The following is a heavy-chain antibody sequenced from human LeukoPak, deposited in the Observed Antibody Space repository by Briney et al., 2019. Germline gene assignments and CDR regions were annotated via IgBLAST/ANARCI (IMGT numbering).Heavy chain of an antibody. J-gene: IGHJ4*02. D-gene: IGHD1-14*01. CDR1: GFRFSTYT. V-gene: IGHV3-23*01. Sequence: GGSLRLSCAGSGFRFSTYTMNWVRQAPGKGLEGVSGIFGSGDVTYYADSVKGRFTTSRDNSKNTVYLQMNSLRDEDTAVYYCAKDRVPDSRWDIDYWGQGTLVTVSS. CDR3: AKDRVPDSRWDIDY. CDR2: IFGSGDVT.